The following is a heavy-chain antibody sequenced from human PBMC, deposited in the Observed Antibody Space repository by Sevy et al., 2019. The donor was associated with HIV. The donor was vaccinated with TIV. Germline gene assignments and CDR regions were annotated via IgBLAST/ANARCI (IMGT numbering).Heavy chain of an antibody. Sequence: GGSLRLSCAASGFTFSDYYMSWIRQAPGKGLEWVSYISSSGSTIYYAGSVKGRFTISRDNAKNSLYLQMNSLRAEDTAVYYCARDKHYDSSGYYYPDDAFDIWGQGTMVTVSS. CDR3: ARDKHYDSSGYYYPDDAFDI. V-gene: IGHV3-11*01. CDR1: GFTFSDYY. D-gene: IGHD3-22*01. CDR2: ISSSGSTI. J-gene: IGHJ3*02.